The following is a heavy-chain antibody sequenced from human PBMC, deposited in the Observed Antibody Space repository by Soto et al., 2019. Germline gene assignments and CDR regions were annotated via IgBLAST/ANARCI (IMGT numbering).Heavy chain of an antibody. V-gene: IGHV4-39*01. CDR2: IYYSGST. CDR1: GGSISSSSYY. J-gene: IGHJ4*02. CDR3: ARAGIAVASVFDY. D-gene: IGHD6-19*01. Sequence: PSETLSLTCTVSGGSISSSSYYWGWIRQPPGKGLEWIGSIYYSGSTYYNPSLKSRVTISVDTSKNQFSLKLSSVTAADTAVYYCARAGIAVASVFDYWGQGTLVTVSS.